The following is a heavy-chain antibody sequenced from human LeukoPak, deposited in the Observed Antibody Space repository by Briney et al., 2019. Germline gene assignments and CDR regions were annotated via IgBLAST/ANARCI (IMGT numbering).Heavy chain of an antibody. CDR3: ARDRYDAFDI. Sequence: ASVTVSCKASGYTFTGYYMHWVRQAPGQGLEWMGWINPNSGGTNYAQKFQGRVTMTRDTSISTAYMELSRLRSDGTAVYYCARDRYDAFDIWGQGTMVTVSS. J-gene: IGHJ3*02. CDR2: INPNSGGT. V-gene: IGHV1-2*02. CDR1: GYTFTGYY. D-gene: IGHD1-1*01.